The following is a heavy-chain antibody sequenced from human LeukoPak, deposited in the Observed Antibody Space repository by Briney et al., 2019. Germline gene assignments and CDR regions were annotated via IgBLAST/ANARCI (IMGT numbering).Heavy chain of an antibody. J-gene: IGHJ3*02. CDR2: ISSSSSTI. Sequence: PGGSLRLSCAASGFTLSSYSMDWVRQAPGKGLEWVSYISSSSSTIYYADSVKGRFTISGDNAKNSLYLQMSSLRAEDTAVYYCARDHHRRLYDSQARDTFDIWGQGTMVTVSS. CDR1: GFTLSSYS. CDR3: ARDHHRRLYDSQARDTFDI. D-gene: IGHD3-22*01. V-gene: IGHV3-48*01.